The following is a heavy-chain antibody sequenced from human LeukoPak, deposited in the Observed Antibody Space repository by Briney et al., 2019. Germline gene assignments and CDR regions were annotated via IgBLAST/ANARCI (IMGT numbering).Heavy chain of an antibody. V-gene: IGHV3-53*01. CDR3: ARDTNGYYFDY. Sequence: PGGSLRLSCAASGFTVSSNYMSWVRQAPGKGLEWVSVIYSGGSTYYADSVKGRFTISRDNSKNTLYLQMNSLRAEDTAVYYCARDTNGYYFDYWGQGTLVTVSS. CDR1: GFTVSSNY. CDR2: IYSGGST. D-gene: IGHD2-8*01. J-gene: IGHJ4*02.